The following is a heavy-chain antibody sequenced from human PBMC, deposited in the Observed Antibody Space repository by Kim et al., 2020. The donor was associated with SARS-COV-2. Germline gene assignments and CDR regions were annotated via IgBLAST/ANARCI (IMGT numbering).Heavy chain of an antibody. Sequence: SETLSLTCTVSGGSISSIIYYWGWIRQPPGKGLDWIGSIHYSGSTYYNPSLKSRVTISVDTSKNQFSLKLSSVTAADTAVYYCARRPSSFRATEYYFDYWGQGTLVTVSS. CDR1: GGSISSIIYY. J-gene: IGHJ4*02. V-gene: IGHV4-39*01. CDR2: IHYSGST. CDR3: ARRPSSFRATEYYFDY. D-gene: IGHD6-13*01.